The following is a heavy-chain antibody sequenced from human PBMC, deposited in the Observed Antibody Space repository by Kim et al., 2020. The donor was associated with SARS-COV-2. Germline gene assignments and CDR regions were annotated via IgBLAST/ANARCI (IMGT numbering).Heavy chain of an antibody. Sequence: GGSLRLSCAASGFTFTNYAMNWVRQAPGKGLEWVSGISDSGVNTYYADSVKGRFAISIDNSKSTLYLQMNSLRAEDTAVFYCAKRTTGSGWFVDYWGQGTLVTVSS. J-gene: IGHJ4*02. CDR3: AKRTTGSGWFVDY. CDR1: GFTFTNYA. V-gene: IGHV3-23*01. D-gene: IGHD6-19*01. CDR2: ISDSGVNT.